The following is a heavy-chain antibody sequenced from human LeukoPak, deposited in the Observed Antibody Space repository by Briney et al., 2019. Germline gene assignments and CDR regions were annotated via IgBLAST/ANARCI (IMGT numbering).Heavy chain of an antibody. V-gene: IGHV3-23*01. Sequence: PGGSLRLSCAASGFTFSSYAMSWVRQAPGKGLEWVSAISGSGGSTDYADSVKGRFTISRDNSKNTLYLQTNSLRAEDTAVYYCAKAWGMYYYDSSAYPFDYWGQGTLVTVSS. J-gene: IGHJ4*02. CDR3: AKAWGMYYYDSSAYPFDY. CDR1: GFTFSSYA. CDR2: ISGSGGST. D-gene: IGHD3-22*01.